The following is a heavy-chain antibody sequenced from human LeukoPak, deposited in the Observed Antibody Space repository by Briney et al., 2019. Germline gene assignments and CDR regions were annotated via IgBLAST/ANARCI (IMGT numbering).Heavy chain of an antibody. CDR3: ARASGISASEDY. J-gene: IGHJ4*02. CDR1: GGSISSYY. V-gene: IGHV4-59*01. CDR2: IYYSGST. D-gene: IGHD2-15*01. Sequence: SETLSLTCTVSGGSISSYYWSWIRRPPGKGLEWIGYIYYSGSTNYNPSLKSRVTISVDTSKNQFSLKLSSVTAADTAVYYCARASGISASEDYWGQGTLVTVSS.